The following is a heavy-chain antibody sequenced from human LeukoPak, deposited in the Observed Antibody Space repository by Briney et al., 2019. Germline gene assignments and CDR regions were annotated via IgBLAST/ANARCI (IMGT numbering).Heavy chain of an antibody. V-gene: IGHV3-11*06. CDR1: GFTFGDYY. Sequence: PVGCLTLSCVDSGFTFGDYYMSWIRLAPGKGLEWVSYISSLSTDISYADSVKGRFTISRDNGKNSLYLQMDSVRAEDTAVYYCARVAAAGYYFDHWGQGTLVTVSS. J-gene: IGHJ4*02. CDR3: ARVAAAGYYFDH. CDR2: ISSLSTDI. D-gene: IGHD6-13*01.